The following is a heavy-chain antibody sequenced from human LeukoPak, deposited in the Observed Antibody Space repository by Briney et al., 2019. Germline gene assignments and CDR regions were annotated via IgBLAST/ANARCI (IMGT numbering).Heavy chain of an antibody. Sequence: ASVKVSFKASGYTFTSYYMHWVRQPPGQGLEWMGWINPNSGGTNYQGRVIMTRDTSISTAYMELSRLRSDDTAVYYCARDGDAGAFDIWGQGTMVTVSS. CDR2: INPNSGGT. J-gene: IGHJ3*02. CDR1: GYTFTSYY. D-gene: IGHD7-27*01. V-gene: IGHV1-2*02. CDR3: ARDGDAGAFDI.